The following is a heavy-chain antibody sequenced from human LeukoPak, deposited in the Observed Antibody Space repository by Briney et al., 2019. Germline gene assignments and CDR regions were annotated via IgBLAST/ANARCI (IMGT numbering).Heavy chain of an antibody. CDR1: GGSISSYY. CDR2: IYYSGST. V-gene: IGHV4-59*01. J-gene: IGHJ5*02. D-gene: IGHD2-15*01. CDR3: ARERDMSFDP. Sequence: SETLSLTCTVSGGSISSYYWSWIRQPSGKGLEWIGYIYYSGSTNYNPSLKSRVTISVDTSKNQFSLKLSSVTAADTAVYYCARERDMSFDPWGQGTLVTVSS.